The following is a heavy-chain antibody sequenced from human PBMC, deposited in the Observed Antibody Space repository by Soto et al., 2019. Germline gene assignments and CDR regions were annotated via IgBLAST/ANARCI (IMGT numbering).Heavy chain of an antibody. J-gene: IGHJ4*02. CDR2: ISYDGSNK. D-gene: IGHD6-19*01. Sequence: QVQLVVSGGGVVQPGRSLRLSCAASGFTFSSYGMHWVRQAPRKGLEWVAVISYDGSNKYYADSVKGRFTISRDNSKNTLYLKMNSLRAEDTAVYYCAKDQVRGWYASEPGTPQYWGQGTLVTVSS. V-gene: IGHV3-30*18. CDR3: AKDQVRGWYASEPGTPQY. CDR1: GFTFSSYG.